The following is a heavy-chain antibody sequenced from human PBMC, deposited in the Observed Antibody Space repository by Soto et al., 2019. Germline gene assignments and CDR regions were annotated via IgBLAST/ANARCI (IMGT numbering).Heavy chain of an antibody. V-gene: IGHV3-9*01. J-gene: IGHJ4*02. CDR2: ISWNSGSI. CDR3: AKDEGLGLTYYFDY. CDR1: GFTFDDYA. Sequence: EVQLVESGGGLVQPGRSLRLSCAASGFTFDDYAMHWVRQAPGKGLEWVSGISWNSGSIGYADSAKGRFTISRDNAKNSLYLQMNSLRAEDTALYYCAKDEGLGLTYYFDYWGQGTLVTVSS. D-gene: IGHD3-16*01.